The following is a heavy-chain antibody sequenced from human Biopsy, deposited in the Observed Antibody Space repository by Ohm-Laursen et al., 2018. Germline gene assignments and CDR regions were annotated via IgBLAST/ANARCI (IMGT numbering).Heavy chain of an antibody. CDR3: ASVVLGPTNDAFDL. CDR2: IYPGGST. Sequence: SDTLSLTCNVSGGDINNYYWSWIRQPAGKGLEWIGRIYPGGSTNYNPSLKRRVTMSVDTSKKQLPLRLRSVTAADTAMYYCASVVLGPTNDAFDLWGQGTMVVVSS. D-gene: IGHD3-22*01. V-gene: IGHV4-4*07. J-gene: IGHJ3*01. CDR1: GGDINNYY.